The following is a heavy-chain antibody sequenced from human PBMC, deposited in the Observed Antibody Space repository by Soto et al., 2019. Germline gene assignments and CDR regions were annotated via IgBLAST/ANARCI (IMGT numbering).Heavy chain of an antibody. V-gene: IGHV3-23*01. D-gene: IGHD4-4*01. CDR1: GFTLSSHA. Sequence: PGRSLRLSCAASGFTLSSHAMSWFRQAPGKGLEWVSSISGTGGSTYYADSVKGRFTISRDNSKNTLYLQFNSLRADDTAVYYCAKMTTLSSDPYWGQGTLVTVS. CDR3: AKMTTLSSDPY. CDR2: ISGTGGST. J-gene: IGHJ4*02.